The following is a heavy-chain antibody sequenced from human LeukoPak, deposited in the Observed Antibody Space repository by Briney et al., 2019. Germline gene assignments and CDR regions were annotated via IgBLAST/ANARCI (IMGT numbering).Heavy chain of an antibody. V-gene: IGHV3-23*01. CDR3: AKVGSGWSI. CDR1: GFTFTKCA. J-gene: IGHJ4*02. D-gene: IGHD6-19*01. CDR2: ISGSGGST. Sequence: PGGSLRLSCVASGFTFTKCAMSWIRQAPGKGLEWVSAISGSGGSTYYADSVKGRFTISRDNSKNTLYLQMNSLRAEDTAVYYCAKVGSGWSIWGQGTLVTVSS.